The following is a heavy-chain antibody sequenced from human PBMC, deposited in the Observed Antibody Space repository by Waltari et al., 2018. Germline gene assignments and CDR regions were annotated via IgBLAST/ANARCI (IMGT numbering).Heavy chain of an antibody. CDR3: ARDVIVGATTSWFDP. V-gene: IGHV3-7*01. D-gene: IGHD1-26*01. J-gene: IGHJ5*02. CDR2: IKQDGSEK. Sequence: EVQLVESGGGLVQPGGSLRLSCAASGFTFSSYWMSWVRQAPGKGLGWVANIKQDGSEKYYVDSVKGRFTISRDNAKNSLYLQMNSLRAEDTAVYYCARDVIVGATTSWFDPWGQGTLVTVSS. CDR1: GFTFSSYW.